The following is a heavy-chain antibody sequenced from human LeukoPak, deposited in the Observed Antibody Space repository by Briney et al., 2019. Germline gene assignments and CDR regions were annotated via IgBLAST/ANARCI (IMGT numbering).Heavy chain of an antibody. CDR2: IKSKADGGTT. CDR3: TTDLGSGWSTIDY. V-gene: IGHV3-15*01. CDR1: GFTFSNAW. D-gene: IGHD6-19*01. Sequence: PGGSLRLSCAASGFTFSNAWMSWVRQAPGKGLEWVGRIKSKADGGTTDYAAPVKGRFTISRDDSKNTLYLQMNSLKTEDTAVYYCTTDLGSGWSTIDYWGQGTLVTVSS. J-gene: IGHJ4*02.